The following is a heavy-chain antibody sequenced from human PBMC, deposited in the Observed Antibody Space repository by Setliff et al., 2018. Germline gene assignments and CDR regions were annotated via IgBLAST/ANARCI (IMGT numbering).Heavy chain of an antibody. CDR1: GFTFSSYW. J-gene: IGHJ4*02. CDR2: IKQDGSEK. V-gene: IGHV3-7*01. Sequence: PGGSLRLSCAASGFTFSSYWMSWVRQAPGKGLEWVANIKQDGSEKYYVDSVKGRFTISRDNAKNSLYPQMNSLRAEDTAVYYCARDGGEYWGQGTYCDGGGGSCFPPNYWGQGTLVTVSS. D-gene: IGHD2-15*01. CDR3: ARDGGEYWGQGTYCDGGGGSCFPPNY.